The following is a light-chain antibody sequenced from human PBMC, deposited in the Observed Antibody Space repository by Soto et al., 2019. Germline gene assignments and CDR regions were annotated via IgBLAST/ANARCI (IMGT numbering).Light chain of an antibody. J-gene: IGLJ2*01. CDR2: GYI. CDR3: QSYDSSLSGVV. CDR1: SSNVGAGYD. V-gene: IGLV1-40*01. Sequence: QAVVTQPPSVSGAPGQRVTISCTGSSSNVGAGYDVHWYQQLPGTAPKLLIYGYINRPSGVPDRFSGSKSGTSASLAITGLQAEDEADYYCQSYDSSLSGVVFGGGTKLTVL.